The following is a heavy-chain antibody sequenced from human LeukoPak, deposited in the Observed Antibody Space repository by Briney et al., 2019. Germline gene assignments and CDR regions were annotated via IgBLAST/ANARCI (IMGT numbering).Heavy chain of an antibody. V-gene: IGHV3-74*01. Sequence: HPGGSLRLSCAASGYTFSRYWMHWVRQGPGKGLVWVSRINEDGSSTSYAESVRGRFTISRDNAKNTSYLQMNSLRAEDAAVYYCTTDTFGARDSWGQGTPVTVSS. CDR3: TTDTFGARDS. CDR2: INEDGSST. D-gene: IGHD3-10*01. CDR1: GYTFSRYW. J-gene: IGHJ4*02.